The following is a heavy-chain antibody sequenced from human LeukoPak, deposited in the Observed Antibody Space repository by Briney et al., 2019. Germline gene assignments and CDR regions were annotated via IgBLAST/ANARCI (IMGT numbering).Heavy chain of an antibody. CDR3: ARNPVTTAADDYYYYYYMDV. V-gene: IGHV3-23*01. CDR1: GFTFSSYA. CDR2: ISGSGGST. J-gene: IGHJ6*03. D-gene: IGHD6-13*01. Sequence: PGGSLRLSCAASGFTFSSYAMSWVRQAPGKGLEWVSAISGSGGSTYYADSVKGRFTISRDNSKNTLYLQMNSLRSEDTAVYYCARNPVTTAADDYYYYYYMDVWGKGTTVTVSS.